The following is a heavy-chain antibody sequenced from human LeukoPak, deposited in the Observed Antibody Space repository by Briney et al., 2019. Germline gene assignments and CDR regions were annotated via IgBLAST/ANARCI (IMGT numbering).Heavy chain of an antibody. V-gene: IGHV3-74*01. CDR1: GFTFSSYW. J-gene: IGHJ4*02. CDR2: INSDGSST. CDR3: AILGATRDYFDY. Sequence: PGGSLRLSCAASGFTFSSYWMHWVRQAPGKGLVWVSRINSDGSSTSYADSVKGRFTISRDNAKNTLYLQMNSLRAEDTAVYYCAILGATRDYFDYWGQGTLVTVSS. D-gene: IGHD1-26*01.